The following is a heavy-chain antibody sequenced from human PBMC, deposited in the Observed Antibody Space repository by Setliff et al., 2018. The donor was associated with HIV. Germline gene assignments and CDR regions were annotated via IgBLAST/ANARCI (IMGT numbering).Heavy chain of an antibody. J-gene: IGHJ4*02. CDR2: FFSTGAA. Sequence: SETLSLTCTVSGGSISSTNYFWGWIRQPPGKGLEWIGTFFSTGAAYYNPSLKSRVTISVDTSKNQFSLKLSSVTAADTAVYYCVRERDNLTGYYQDYWGQGTLVTVSS. V-gene: IGHV4-39*07. CDR1: GGSISSTNYF. CDR3: VRERDNLTGYYQDY. D-gene: IGHD3-9*01.